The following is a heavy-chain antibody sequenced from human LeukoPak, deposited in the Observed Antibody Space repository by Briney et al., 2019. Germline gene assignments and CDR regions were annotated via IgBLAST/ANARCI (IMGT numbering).Heavy chain of an antibody. Sequence: PSETLSLTCTVSGGSISSSSYYWGWIRQPPGKGLEWIGSTYYSGSTYYNPSLKSRVTISVDTSKNQFSLKLSSVTAADTAVYYCARDGYPDAFDIWGQGTMVTVSS. CDR1: GGSISSSSYY. CDR3: ARDGYPDAFDI. V-gene: IGHV4-39*07. D-gene: IGHD1-1*01. J-gene: IGHJ3*02. CDR2: TYYSGST.